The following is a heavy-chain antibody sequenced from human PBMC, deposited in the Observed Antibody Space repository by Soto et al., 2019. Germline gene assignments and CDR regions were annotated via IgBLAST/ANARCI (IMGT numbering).Heavy chain of an antibody. CDR3: AKTGDYYDSSGYPAYFDY. Sequence: PGGSLRLSCAASGFTFSSYAMSWVRQAPGKGLEWVSAISGSGGSTYYADSVKGRFTISRDNSKNTLYLQMNSLRAEDTAVYYCAKTGDYYDSSGYPAYFDYWGQGTLVTVSS. CDR1: GFTFSSYA. CDR2: ISGSGGST. D-gene: IGHD3-22*01. V-gene: IGHV3-23*01. J-gene: IGHJ4*02.